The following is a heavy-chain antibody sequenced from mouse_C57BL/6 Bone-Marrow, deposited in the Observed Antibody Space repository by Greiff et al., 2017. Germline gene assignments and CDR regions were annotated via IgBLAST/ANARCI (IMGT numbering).Heavy chain of an antibody. D-gene: IGHD1-1*01. CDR2: IYPRDGST. CDR3: ARLEFDGSSGDWYFDV. J-gene: IGHJ1*03. Sequence: QVQLQQSGPELVKPGASVKLSCKASGYTFTSYDINWVKQRPGQGLEWIGWIYPRDGSTKYNEKLKGKATLTVDTSSSTAYMELNSLTSEESAVYFCARLEFDGSSGDWYFDVWGTGTTVTVSS. CDR1: GYTFTSYD. V-gene: IGHV1-85*01.